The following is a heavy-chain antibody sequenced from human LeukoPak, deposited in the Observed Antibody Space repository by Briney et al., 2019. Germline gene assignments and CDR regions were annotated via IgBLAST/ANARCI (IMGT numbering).Heavy chain of an antibody. V-gene: IGHV5-51*01. D-gene: IGHD3-3*01. CDR1: GYSFTGYW. CDR3: ARRAVAIFGVANYFDY. Sequence: GESLKISCKGSGYSFTGYWIGWVRQMPGKGLEWMGIIYPGDSDTRYSPSFQGQVTISADKSISTAYLQWSSLKASDTAMYYCARRAVAIFGVANYFDYWGQGTLVTVSS. CDR2: IYPGDSDT. J-gene: IGHJ4*02.